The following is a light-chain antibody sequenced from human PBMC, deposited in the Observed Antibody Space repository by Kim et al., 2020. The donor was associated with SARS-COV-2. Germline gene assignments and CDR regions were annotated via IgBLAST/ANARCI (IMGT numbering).Light chain of an antibody. CDR1: QSVSSSY. V-gene: IGKV3D-20*01. CDR2: DAS. Sequence: PGERAALSCGASQSVSSSYLVWYQQKPGLAPRLLIYDASSRATGIPDRFSGSGSGTDFTLTISRLEPEDFAVYYCQQYGSSFSWTFGQGTKVDIK. CDR3: QQYGSSFSWT. J-gene: IGKJ1*01.